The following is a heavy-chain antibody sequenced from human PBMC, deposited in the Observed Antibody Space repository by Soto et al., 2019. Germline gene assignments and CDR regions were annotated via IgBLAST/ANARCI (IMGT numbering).Heavy chain of an antibody. CDR2: ISYDGSNK. V-gene: IGHV3-30-3*01. Sequence: GGSLRLSCAASGFTFSSYAMHWVRQAPGKGLEWVAVISYDGSNKYYADSVKGRFTISRDNSKNTLYLQMNSLRAEDTAVYYCARDPEYYDILTGYYTSMDVWGHGTTVTVSS. CDR3: ARDPEYYDILTGYYTSMDV. D-gene: IGHD3-9*01. J-gene: IGHJ6*02. CDR1: GFTFSSYA.